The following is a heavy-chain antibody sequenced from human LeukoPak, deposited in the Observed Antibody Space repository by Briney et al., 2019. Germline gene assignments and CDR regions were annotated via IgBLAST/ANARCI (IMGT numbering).Heavy chain of an antibody. J-gene: IGHJ6*03. CDR2: INHSGNT. D-gene: IGHD4-23*01. CDR1: GFTFSDYY. V-gene: IGHV4-34*01. CDR3: ARREPHGDYGGKIRYYYYMDV. Sequence: PGGSLRLSCAASGFTFSDYYMSWIRQPPGKGLEWIGEINHSGNTNSNPSLKSRVTMSVDTSKNQFSLKLSSLTAADTAMYYCARREPHGDYGGKIRYYYYMDVWGKGTTITISS.